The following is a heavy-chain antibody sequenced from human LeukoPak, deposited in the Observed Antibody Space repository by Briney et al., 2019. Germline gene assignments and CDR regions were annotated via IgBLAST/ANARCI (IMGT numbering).Heavy chain of an antibody. CDR3: ARGLYVLDSSGYLFDY. D-gene: IGHD3-22*01. Sequence: ASVKVSCKASGYTFTGYYMHWVRQAPGQGLEWMGWINPNSGGTNYAQKFQGRVTMTRDTSISTAYMDLTRLSSDDTAVYYCARGLYVLDSSGYLFDYWGQGTLVTVSS. CDR1: GYTFTGYY. J-gene: IGHJ4*02. CDR2: INPNSGGT. V-gene: IGHV1-2*02.